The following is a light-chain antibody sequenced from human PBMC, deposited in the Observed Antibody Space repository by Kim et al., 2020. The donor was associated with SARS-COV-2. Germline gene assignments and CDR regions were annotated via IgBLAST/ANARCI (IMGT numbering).Light chain of an antibody. CDR2: DVS. J-gene: IGLJ1*01. V-gene: IGLV2-14*03. Sequence: QSALTQPASVSGSPGQSITISCTGTSSDIGAYDYVSWYQQHPGKAPRLMIYDVSSRPSGVSNRFSGSKSGNTASLTISGLQAEDEADYYCNSYTSSSTLYVFGTGTKVTVL. CDR1: SSDIGAYDY. CDR3: NSYTSSSTLYV.